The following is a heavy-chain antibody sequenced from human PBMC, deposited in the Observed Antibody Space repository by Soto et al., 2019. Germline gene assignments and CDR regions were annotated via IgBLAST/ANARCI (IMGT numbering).Heavy chain of an antibody. J-gene: IGHJ4*02. CDR1: GFTFSSYA. D-gene: IGHD5-12*01. CDR2: ITGSGGST. V-gene: IGHV3-23*01. Sequence: EVHLLESGGGLVQPGGSLRLSCAASGFTFSSYAMSWVRQAPGKGLEWVSAITGSGGSTYSADSVKGRFTISRDNSKNTLYLQMNSLRAEDTAVYYCAKDLEWLRFYFDYWGQGTLVTVSS. CDR3: AKDLEWLRFYFDY.